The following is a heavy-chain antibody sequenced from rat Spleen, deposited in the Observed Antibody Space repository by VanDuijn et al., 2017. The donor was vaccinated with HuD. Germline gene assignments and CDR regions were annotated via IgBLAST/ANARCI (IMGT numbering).Heavy chain of an antibody. V-gene: IGHV5-31*01. CDR1: GFTFNNYW. J-gene: IGHJ2*01. CDR3: ARLATPPFDY. D-gene: IGHD1-10*01. Sequence: EVQLVESGGGLVQPGRSLKLSCVASGFTFNNYWMTWIRQAPGKGLEWVASITNTGGGTYYPDSVKGRFTISRDNAKSTLYLQMDSLRSEDTASYYCARLATPPFDYWGQGVMVTVSS. CDR2: ITNTGGGT.